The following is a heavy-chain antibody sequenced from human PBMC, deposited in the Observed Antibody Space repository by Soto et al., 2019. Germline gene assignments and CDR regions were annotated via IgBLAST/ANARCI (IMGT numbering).Heavy chain of an antibody. CDR3: SGDRPDYGDIYFQY. V-gene: IGHV1-46*03. CDR2: INPSIGSN. D-gene: IGHD4-17*01. Sequence: QVQLVQSGAEVMKPGASVKISCKASGYTFTSYYIHWVRQAPGQGLEWMGMINPSIGSNNYAHKFQGRVTMTRDTSTNTVYMELSSLISEATAVYYCSGDRPDYGDIYFQYWGQGTLVIVSS. J-gene: IGHJ4*02. CDR1: GYTFTSYY.